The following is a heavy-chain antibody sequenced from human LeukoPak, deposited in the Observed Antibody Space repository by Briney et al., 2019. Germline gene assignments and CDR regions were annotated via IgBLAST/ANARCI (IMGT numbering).Heavy chain of an antibody. CDR2: IYWNDDK. CDR3: AHRSQVLVGATALYYFDY. Sequence: SGPTLVNPTQTLTLTCTFSGFPLSTSGVGVGWIRQPPGKALEWLALIYWNDDKRYSPSLKSRLTITKDTSKNQVVLTMTNMDPVDTATYYCAHRSQVLVGATALYYFDYWGQGTLVTVSS. CDR1: GFPLSTSGVG. V-gene: IGHV2-5*01. J-gene: IGHJ4*02. D-gene: IGHD1-26*01.